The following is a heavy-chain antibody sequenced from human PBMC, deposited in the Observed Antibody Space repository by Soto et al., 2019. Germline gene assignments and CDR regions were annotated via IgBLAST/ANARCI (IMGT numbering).Heavy chain of an antibody. Sequence: EVQLLESGGGLVQPGESLRLSCAASGFTFSSYAMSWVRQAPGKGLEWVSVISGSDDSTYYADSVKGRFTISRDNSKNMLSLQMNSLRAEDTAVYYCAKRSSSSTFVYWGQGTLVTVSS. V-gene: IGHV3-23*01. CDR2: ISGSDDST. D-gene: IGHD6-6*01. CDR1: GFTFSSYA. CDR3: AKRSSSSTFVY. J-gene: IGHJ4*02.